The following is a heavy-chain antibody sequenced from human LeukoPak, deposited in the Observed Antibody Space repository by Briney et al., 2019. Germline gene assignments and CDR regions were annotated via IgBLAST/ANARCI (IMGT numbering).Heavy chain of an antibody. Sequence: GGSLRLSCAASGFIFSGYSMNWVRQAPGKGLEWVSVIYSGGSTYYADSVQGRFTISRDNSKNTLYLQMNSLRAEDTAVYYCVGAPFGHNFDYWGQGTLVTVSS. CDR1: GFIFSGYS. V-gene: IGHV3-66*01. J-gene: IGHJ4*02. CDR3: VGAPFGHNFDY. CDR2: IYSGGST. D-gene: IGHD3-10*01.